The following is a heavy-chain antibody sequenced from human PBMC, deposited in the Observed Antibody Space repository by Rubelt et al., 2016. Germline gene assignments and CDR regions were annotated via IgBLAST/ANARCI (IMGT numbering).Heavy chain of an antibody. J-gene: IGHJ4*02. D-gene: IGHD6-19*01. V-gene: IGHV3-49*03. Sequence: AMSWFRQAPGKELEWVGFIRSKTYGGTTEYAASVKGRFTISRDDSKSIAYLQMNSLKTEDTAVYYCTRGLEWQWLVHGVGDYWGQGTLVTVSS. CDR2: IRSKTYGGTT. CDR1: A. CDR3: TRGLEWQWLVHGVGDY.